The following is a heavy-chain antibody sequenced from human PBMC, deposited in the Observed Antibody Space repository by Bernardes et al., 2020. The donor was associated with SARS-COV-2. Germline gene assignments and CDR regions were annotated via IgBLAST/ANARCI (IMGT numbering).Heavy chain of an antibody. CDR3: AIPPTNYDRYGMDV. CDR2: INPNSGGT. Sequence: ASVKVSCKASGYTFTGYYMHWVRQAPGQGLEWMGWINPNSGGTNYAQKFQGRVTMTRDTSISTAYMELSRLRSDDTAVYYCAIPPTNYDRYGMDVWGQGTPVTVSS. D-gene: IGHD3-22*01. J-gene: IGHJ6*02. CDR1: GYTFTGYY. V-gene: IGHV1-2*02.